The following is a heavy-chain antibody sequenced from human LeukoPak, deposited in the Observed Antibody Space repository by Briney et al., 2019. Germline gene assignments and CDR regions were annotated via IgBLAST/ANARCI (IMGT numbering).Heavy chain of an antibody. V-gene: IGHV3-30*18. CDR3: AKEKGSSWYYYYYGMDV. CDR1: GFTFSSYW. J-gene: IGHJ6*02. D-gene: IGHD6-13*01. Sequence: GGSLRLSCAASGFTFSSYWIHWLRQAPGKGLEWVAVISYDGSNKYYADSVKGRFTISRDNSKNTLYLQMNSLRAEDTAVYYCAKEKGSSWYYYYYGMDVWGQGTTVTVSS. CDR2: ISYDGSNK.